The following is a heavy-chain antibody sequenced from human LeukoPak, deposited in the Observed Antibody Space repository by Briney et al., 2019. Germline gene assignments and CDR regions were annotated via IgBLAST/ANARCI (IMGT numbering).Heavy chain of an antibody. J-gene: IGHJ4*02. CDR2: ISSSSNIK. CDR1: GFTFSDYS. D-gene: IGHD2-21*02. V-gene: IGHV3-48*01. Sequence: GGSLRLSCATSGFTFSDYSINWVRQAPGKGLEWVSYISSSSNIKYYADSVKGRFTISRDNANNSLYLQMNSLTAEDTAVYYCARWDGDDEDYWGQGTLVTVSS. CDR3: ARWDGDDEDY.